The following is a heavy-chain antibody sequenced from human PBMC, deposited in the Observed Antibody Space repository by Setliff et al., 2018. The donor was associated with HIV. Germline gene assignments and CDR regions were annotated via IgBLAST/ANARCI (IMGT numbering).Heavy chain of an antibody. V-gene: IGHV4-61*02. D-gene: IGHD2-15*01. CDR2: IYTSGST. CDR1: GGSISSGSYY. CDR3: ARGQYCGGGSCYSPSYNWFDP. J-gene: IGHJ5*02. Sequence: SETLSLTCTVSGGSISSGSYYWSWIRQPAGKGLEWIGRIYTSGSTKYNPSLKSRVTMSLDTSKNEFSLKLSSVTAADTAVYYCARGQYCGGGSCYSPSYNWFDPWGQGTLVTVSS.